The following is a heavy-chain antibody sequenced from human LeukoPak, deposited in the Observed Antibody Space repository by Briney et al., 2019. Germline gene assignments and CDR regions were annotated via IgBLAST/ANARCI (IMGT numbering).Heavy chain of an antibody. CDR3: ARDTQGGYSGNYHWFDP. J-gene: IGHJ5*02. V-gene: IGHV1-18*01. CDR1: GYTFTSYG. CDR2: ISAYNGNT. D-gene: IGHD1-26*01. Sequence: ASVKVSCKASGYTFTSYGISWVRQAPGQGLEWMGWISAYNGNTNYAQKLQGRVTMTTDTSTSTAYMELRSLRSDDTAVYYCARDTQGGYSGNYHWFDPWGQGTLVTVSS.